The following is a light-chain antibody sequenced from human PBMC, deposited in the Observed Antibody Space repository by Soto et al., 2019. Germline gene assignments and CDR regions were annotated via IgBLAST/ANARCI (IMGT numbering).Light chain of an antibody. J-gene: IGKJ4*01. CDR1: QSISGW. CDR3: QHYNGYPIT. V-gene: IGKV1-5*03. Sequence: DVQMTQSPSTLSASVGDRVTITCRASQSISGWLAWYQQRPGTAPKLMIYKASTLETGVPSRFSGSGSGTEFTLTINNLQPDDFATYYCQHYNGYPITFGGGTKVDIK. CDR2: KAS.